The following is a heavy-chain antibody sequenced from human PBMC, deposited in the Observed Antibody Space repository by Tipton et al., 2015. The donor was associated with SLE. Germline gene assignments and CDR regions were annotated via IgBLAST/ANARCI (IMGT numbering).Heavy chain of an antibody. CDR3: ARWFDS. CDR2: MNPNGGKI. V-gene: IGHV1-8*01. CDR1: GYTFTSYD. J-gene: IGHJ5*01. Sequence: QSGPEVKKPGASVKVSCKASGYTFTSYDINWVRQATGQGLEWMGWMNPNGGKIDYAQKFQGRIIMTRNTSISTAYMELRGLRSEDTAVYYCARWFDSWGQGTLVTVSS.